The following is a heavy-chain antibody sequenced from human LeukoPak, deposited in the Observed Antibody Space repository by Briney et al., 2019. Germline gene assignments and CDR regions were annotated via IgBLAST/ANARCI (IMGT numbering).Heavy chain of an antibody. CDR1: GFTFSSYW. CDR3: ARAGGWAYCGNDCYSHAFDS. J-gene: IGHJ3*02. V-gene: IGHV3-7*01. CDR2: IKQDGSEK. D-gene: IGHD2-21*01. Sequence: GGSLRLSCAASGFTFSSYWMSWVRQAPGTGLEGVANIKQDGSEKYYVDSVKGRFTISRDNAKNSLYLQMNSLRAEDTAVYYCARAGGWAYCGNDCYSHAFDSWGQGTMVTVSS.